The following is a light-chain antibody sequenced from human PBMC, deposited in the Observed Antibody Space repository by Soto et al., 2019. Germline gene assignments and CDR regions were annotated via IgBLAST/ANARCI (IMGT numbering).Light chain of an antibody. V-gene: IGLV2-14*01. J-gene: IGLJ1*01. CDR1: SSDIGGYNY. CDR2: GVS. CDR3: SSYVSNNNYV. Sequence: QSVLTHPASVSWSPGHSITISCTGTSSDIGGYNYVSWYQQYPGKAPKLMIYGVSNRPSGVSNRFSGSKSGNTASLTITGLQAEEEADYYCSSYVSNNNYVFGTGTKVTVL.